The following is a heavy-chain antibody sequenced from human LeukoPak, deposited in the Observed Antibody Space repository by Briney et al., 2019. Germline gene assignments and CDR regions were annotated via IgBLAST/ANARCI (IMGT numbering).Heavy chain of an antibody. J-gene: IGHJ4*02. Sequence: GGSLRLSCAASGFTFSSYSMNWVRQAPGKGLEWVSSISSSSSYIYYADSVKGRFTISRDNAKNSLYLQMNSLRAEDTAVYYCAREEAGDFNVFDYWGQGTLVTVS. D-gene: IGHD2-21*02. CDR2: ISSSSSYI. CDR3: AREEAGDFNVFDY. V-gene: IGHV3-21*01. CDR1: GFTFSSYS.